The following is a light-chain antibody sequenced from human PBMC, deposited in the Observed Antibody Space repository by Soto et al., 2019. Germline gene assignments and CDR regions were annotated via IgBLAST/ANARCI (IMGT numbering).Light chain of an antibody. J-gene: IGKJ5*01. CDR2: DAS. CDR1: QDISNH. CDR3: QQYDSFPIT. V-gene: IGKV1-33*01. Sequence: DIQMTQSPWSLSASVGDRVTITCQASQDISNHLNWYQQKPGKAPRLLIYDASNLETGVPSRFSGSGSGTDFTVTISSLQPEDIATYYCQQYDSFPITFGQGTRLEIK.